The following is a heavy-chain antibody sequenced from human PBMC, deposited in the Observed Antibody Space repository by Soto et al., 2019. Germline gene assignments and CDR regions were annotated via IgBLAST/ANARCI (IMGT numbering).Heavy chain of an antibody. Sequence: QVQLVESGGGVVQPGRSLRLSCAASGFTFSSYGMHWVRQAPGKGLEWVAVISYDGSNKYYADSVKGRFTISRDNSKNTLYLQMNSLRAEDTAVYYCAKYGGNYDSLENWGQGTLVTVSS. D-gene: IGHD3-22*01. V-gene: IGHV3-30*18. CDR1: GFTFSSYG. J-gene: IGHJ4*02. CDR2: ISYDGSNK. CDR3: AKYGGNYDSLEN.